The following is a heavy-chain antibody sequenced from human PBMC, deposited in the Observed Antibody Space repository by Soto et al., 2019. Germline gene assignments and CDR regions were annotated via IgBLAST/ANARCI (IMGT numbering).Heavy chain of an antibody. D-gene: IGHD4-4*01. CDR2: ITGSGSSA. Sequence: EVQLLESGGGLVQPGGSLRLSCAASGFTFSSFAMNWVRQAPGKGLESVSAITGSGSSAYSPDAVKGRFTISRDNSKKTLDLQMNSLRVEDSGMYFCAKATVTTSYFYGMDVRGQGNTVIVSS. CDR3: AKATVTTSYFYGMDV. J-gene: IGHJ6*02. V-gene: IGHV3-23*01. CDR1: GFTFSSFA.